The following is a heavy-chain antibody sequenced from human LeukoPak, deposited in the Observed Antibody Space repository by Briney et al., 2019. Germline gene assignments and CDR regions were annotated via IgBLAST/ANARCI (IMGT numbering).Heavy chain of an antibody. D-gene: IGHD5-18*01. CDR1: VFSLSTSGVG. J-gene: IGHJ4*02. Sequence: SGPTLVKPTQTLTLTCTFSVFSLSTSGVGVGWIRQPPGKALEWLALIYWDDDKRYSPSLKSRLTITKDTSKNQVVLTMTNMDPVDTATYYCAGSRGYSYGEAFDYWGQGTLVTVSS. CDR3: AGSRGYSYGEAFDY. V-gene: IGHV2-5*02. CDR2: IYWDDDK.